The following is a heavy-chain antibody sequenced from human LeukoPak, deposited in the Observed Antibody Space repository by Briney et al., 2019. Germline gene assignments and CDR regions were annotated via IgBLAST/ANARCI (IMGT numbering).Heavy chain of an antibody. CDR1: GFTFNSYA. D-gene: IGHD1-26*01. J-gene: IGHJ4*02. CDR3: AKDLGRYRNNYFDY. CDR2: LSGSGGGT. Sequence: GGSLRLSCAASGFTFNSYAMSWVRQAPEKGLEWVATLSGSGGGTYYADSVKGRFTISRDDSKNTLYLQMNSLRAEDTAVYYCAKDLGRYRNNYFDYWGQGTLVTVSS. V-gene: IGHV3-23*01.